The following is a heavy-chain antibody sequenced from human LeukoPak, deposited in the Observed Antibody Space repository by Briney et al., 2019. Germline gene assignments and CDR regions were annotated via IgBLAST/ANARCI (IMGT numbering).Heavy chain of an antibody. CDR3: ARYSIAAVYYFDY. Sequence: SSETLSLTCTVSGGSVSSGSYYWSWIRQPPGKGLEWIGYIYYSGRTNYSPSLKSRVTISVDTSKNQFSLKLSSVTAADTAVYYCARYSIAAVYYFDYWGQGTLVTVSS. J-gene: IGHJ4*02. V-gene: IGHV4-61*01. CDR1: GGSVSSGSYY. D-gene: IGHD6-13*01. CDR2: IYYSGRT.